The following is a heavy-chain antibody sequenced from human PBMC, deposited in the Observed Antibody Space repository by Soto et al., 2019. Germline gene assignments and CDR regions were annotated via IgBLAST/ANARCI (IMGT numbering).Heavy chain of an antibody. CDR2: INSDGSST. Sequence: PGGSLRLSCAASGFTFSSYWMHWVRQAPGKELVWVSRINSDGSSTSYADSVKGRFTISRDNAKNTPYLQMNSLRAEDTAVYYCVRTSLVVAAATREDYWGQGTLVTVSS. J-gene: IGHJ4*02. D-gene: IGHD2-15*01. CDR1: GFTFSSYW. CDR3: VRTSLVVAAATREDY. V-gene: IGHV3-74*01.